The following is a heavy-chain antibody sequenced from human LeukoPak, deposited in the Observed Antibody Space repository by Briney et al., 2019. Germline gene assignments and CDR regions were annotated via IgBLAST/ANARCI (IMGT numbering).Heavy chain of an antibody. D-gene: IGHD6-19*01. J-gene: IGHJ4*02. V-gene: IGHV4-61*02. Sequence: PSETLSLTCTVPGGSISSGSYFWSWIRQPAGKGLEWIGRIYTSGSTNYNPSLKSRVTISVDTSKNQFSLKLSSVTAADTAVYYCARRIAVAGTAPWIDYWGQGTLVTVSS. CDR3: ARRIAVAGTAPWIDY. CDR1: GGSISSGSYF. CDR2: IYTSGST.